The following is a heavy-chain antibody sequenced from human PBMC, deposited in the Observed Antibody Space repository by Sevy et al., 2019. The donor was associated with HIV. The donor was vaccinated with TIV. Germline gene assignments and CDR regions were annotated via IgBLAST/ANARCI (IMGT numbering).Heavy chain of an antibody. J-gene: IGHJ4*02. D-gene: IGHD2-15*01. Sequence: ASVKVSCKASGYTFTGYYMHWVRQAPGQGLEWMGWINPNSGGTNYAQTFQGRVTMTRDTSISTAYMELSRLRSGDTAVYYCARAGSGYCSGGSCYVDYWGQGTLVTVSS. CDR3: ARAGSGYCSGGSCYVDY. CDR2: INPNSGGT. CDR1: GYTFTGYY. V-gene: IGHV1-2*02.